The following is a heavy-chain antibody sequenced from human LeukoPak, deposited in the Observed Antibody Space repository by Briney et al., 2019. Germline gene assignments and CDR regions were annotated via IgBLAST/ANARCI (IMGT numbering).Heavy chain of an antibody. CDR3: ARDRDYGSGSYHWSY. D-gene: IGHD3-10*01. J-gene: IGHJ4*02. CDR2: ISAYNGNT. Sequence: ASVKVSCKASGYTFTSYGISWVRQAPGQGLEWMGWISAYNGNTNYAQKLQGRVTMTTDTSTSTAYMELRSLRSDDTAVYYCARDRDYGSGSYHWSYWGQGTLVTVSS. V-gene: IGHV1-18*01. CDR1: GYTFTSYG.